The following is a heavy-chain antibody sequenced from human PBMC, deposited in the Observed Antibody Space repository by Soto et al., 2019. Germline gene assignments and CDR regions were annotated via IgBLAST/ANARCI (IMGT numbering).Heavy chain of an antibody. CDR2: ISGSGGST. V-gene: IGHV3-23*01. CDR3: AKDYSITVTRYLDY. J-gene: IGHJ4*02. CDR1: GFTFSSYA. D-gene: IGHD4-17*01. Sequence: GGSLRLSCAASGFTFSSYAMSWVRRAPGKGLEWVSAISGSGGSTYYADSVKGRFTISRDNSKNTLYLQMNSLRAEDTAVYYCAKDYSITVTRYLDYWGQGTLVTVSS.